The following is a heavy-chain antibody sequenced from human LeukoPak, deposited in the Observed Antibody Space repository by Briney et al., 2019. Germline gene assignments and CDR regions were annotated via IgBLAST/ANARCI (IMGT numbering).Heavy chain of an antibody. D-gene: IGHD3-3*01. J-gene: IGHJ6*02. Sequence: ASVKVSCKASGYTFTSYDINWVRQATGRGLEWMGWMNPNSGNTGYAQKFQGRVTMTRNTSIRTAYMELRSLRSEDTAVYYCASRDRWDFWSGYYPQNYYGMDVWGQGTTVTVSS. CDR2: MNPNSGNT. CDR1: GYTFTSYD. CDR3: ASRDRWDFWSGYYPQNYYGMDV. V-gene: IGHV1-8*01.